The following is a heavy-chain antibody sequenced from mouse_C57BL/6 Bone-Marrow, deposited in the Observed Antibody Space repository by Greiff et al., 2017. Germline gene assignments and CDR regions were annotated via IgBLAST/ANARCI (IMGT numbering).Heavy chain of an antibody. V-gene: IGHV7-1*01. D-gene: IGHD1-1*01. J-gene: IGHJ1*03. CDR2: SRNKDNDYTT. CDR1: GFTFSDFY. CDR3: ARDAGYGSSYRWYFDV. Sequence: EVMLVASGGGLVQSGRSLRLSCATSGFTFSDFYMEWVRQAPGKGLEWIAASRNKDNDYTTEYSASVKGRFIVSRDTSQSIIYLQMNAMGAEDTAMYYCARDAGYGSSYRWYFDVWGTGTTVTVSS.